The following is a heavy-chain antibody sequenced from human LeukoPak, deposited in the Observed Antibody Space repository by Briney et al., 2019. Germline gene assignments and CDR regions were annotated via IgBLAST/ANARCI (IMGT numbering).Heavy chain of an antibody. V-gene: IGHV3-7*03. CDR3: AKGGRGIQLWSFDY. Sequence: GGSLRLSCAASGLIFSNYWMTWVRQAPGKGLEWVANIKQDGSQKHYVDSVKGRFTISRDNAKNSLYLQMNSLRAEDTAVYYCAKGGRGIQLWSFDYWGQGTLVTVSS. J-gene: IGHJ4*02. CDR1: GLIFSNYW. CDR2: IKQDGSQK. D-gene: IGHD5-18*01.